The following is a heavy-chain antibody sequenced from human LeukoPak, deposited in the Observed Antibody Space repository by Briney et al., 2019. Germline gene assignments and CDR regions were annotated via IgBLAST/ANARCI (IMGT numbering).Heavy chain of an antibody. CDR3: ARDLKQSNYYYDMDV. CDR2: INPSGGST. CDR1: GYTFTSYY. D-gene: IGHD6-19*01. V-gene: IGHV1-46*01. Sequence: ASVKVSFKASGYTFTSYYMHWVRQAPGQGLEWMGIINPSGGSTSYAQKFQGRVTMTRDTSTSTVYMELSSLRSEDTAVYYCARDLKQSNYYYDMDVWGQGTTVTVSS. J-gene: IGHJ6*02.